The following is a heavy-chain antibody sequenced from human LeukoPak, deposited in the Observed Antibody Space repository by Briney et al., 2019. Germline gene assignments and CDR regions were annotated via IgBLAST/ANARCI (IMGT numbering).Heavy chain of an antibody. J-gene: IGHJ5*02. D-gene: IGHD1-14*01. CDR2: ISHSGST. V-gene: IGHV4-39*07. CDR3: ARVTSRLGWFDP. Sequence: PSETLSLTCTVSGDSISSNIYYWGWIRQPPGKGLEWIGIISHSGSTYYNPSLKSRVTISVDTSKNQFSLKLRSVTAADTAVYYCARVTSRLGWFDPWGQGTLVTVSS. CDR1: GDSISSNIYY.